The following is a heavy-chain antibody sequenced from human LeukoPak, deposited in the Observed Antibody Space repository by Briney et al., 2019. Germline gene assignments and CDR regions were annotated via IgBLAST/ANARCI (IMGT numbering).Heavy chain of an antibody. CDR3: ARVSSSWYEMDV. V-gene: IGHV1-8*01. CDR2: MNPNSGNT. CDR1: GYTFTSYD. Sequence: ASVKVSCKASGYTFTSYDINWVRQATGQGLEWMGWMNPNSGNTGYAQKFQGRVTMTRNTSISTAYMELSSLRSEDTAVYYCARVSSSWYEMDVWGQGTTVTVSS. D-gene: IGHD6-13*01. J-gene: IGHJ6*02.